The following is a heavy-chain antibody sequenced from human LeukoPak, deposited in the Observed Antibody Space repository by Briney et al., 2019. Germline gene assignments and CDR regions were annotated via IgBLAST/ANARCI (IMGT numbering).Heavy chain of an antibody. J-gene: IGHJ4*02. CDR3: AKDLATVTPYFDY. CDR1: GFTFSSYG. V-gene: IGHV3-30*02. Sequence: GGSLRLSCSASGFTFSSYGMHWVRQAPGKGLEWVAFIRYDGSNKYYADSVKGRFTISRDNSKNTLYLQMNSLRAEDTAVYYCAKDLATVTPYFDYWGQGTLVTVTS. D-gene: IGHD4-11*01. CDR2: IRYDGSNK.